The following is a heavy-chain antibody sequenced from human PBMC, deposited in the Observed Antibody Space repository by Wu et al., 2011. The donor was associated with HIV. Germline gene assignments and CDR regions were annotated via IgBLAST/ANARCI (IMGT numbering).Heavy chain of an antibody. CDR3: ARDQGYDFWSGPPNWFDP. CDR1: GYTFTGYY. D-gene: IGHD3-3*01. Sequence: QVQLVQSGAEVKKPGASVKVSCKASGYTFTGYYMHWVRQAPGQGLEWMGWINPNSGGTNYAQKFQGRVTMTRDTSISTAYMELSRLRSDDTAVYYCARDQGYDFWSGPPNWFDPWGQGTLVTVSS. J-gene: IGHJ5*02. CDR2: INPNSGGT. V-gene: IGHV1-2*02.